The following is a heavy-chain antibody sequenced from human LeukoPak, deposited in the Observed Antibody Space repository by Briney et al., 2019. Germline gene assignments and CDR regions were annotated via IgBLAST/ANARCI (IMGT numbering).Heavy chain of an antibody. CDR3: AKDYYGDS. CDR1: GFTFRKSA. J-gene: IGHJ4*02. Sequence: GGSLRLSCAASGFTFRKSAMSWVRQAPGKGLEWVSSITSGGGPYYTDSVEGRFTISRDNSKNTLYLQMNSLRAEDTAIYFCAKDYYGDSWGQGTLVTVTS. V-gene: IGHV3-23*01. CDR2: ITSGGGP.